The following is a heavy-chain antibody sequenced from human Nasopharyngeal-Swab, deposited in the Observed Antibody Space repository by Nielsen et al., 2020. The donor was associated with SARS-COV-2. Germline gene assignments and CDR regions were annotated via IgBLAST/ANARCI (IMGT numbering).Heavy chain of an antibody. Sequence: GESLKISCAASGFTFSSYEMNWVRQAPGKGLEWVSYISSSGSTIYYADSVKGRFTISRDNAKNSLYLQMNNLRADDTAIYYCARTAAFCGGDCYSEYFQQWGQGTLVTVSS. D-gene: IGHD2-21*02. CDR1: GFTFSSYE. CDR3: ARTAAFCGGDCYSEYFQQ. J-gene: IGHJ1*01. CDR2: ISSSGSTI. V-gene: IGHV3-48*03.